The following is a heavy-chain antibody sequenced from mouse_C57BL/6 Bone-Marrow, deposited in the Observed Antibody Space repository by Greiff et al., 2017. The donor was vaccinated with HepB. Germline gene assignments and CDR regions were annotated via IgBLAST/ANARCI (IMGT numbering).Heavy chain of an antibody. D-gene: IGHD1-1*01. CDR1: GYTFTSYW. CDR2: IHPNSGST. J-gene: IGHJ4*01. CDR3: PITTVVAPYYAMDY. Sequence: QVQLQQPGAELVKPGASVTLSCKASGYTFTSYWMHWVKQRPGQGLEWIGMIHPNSGSTNYNEKFKSKATLTVDKSSSTAYMQLSSLTSEDSAVYYCPITTVVAPYYAMDYWGQGTSVTVSS. V-gene: IGHV1-64*01.